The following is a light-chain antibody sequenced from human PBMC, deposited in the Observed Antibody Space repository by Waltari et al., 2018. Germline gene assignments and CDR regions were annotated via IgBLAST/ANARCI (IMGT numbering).Light chain of an antibody. CDR2: AAS. V-gene: IGKV1-39*01. CDR3: QQSYSTPFT. J-gene: IGKJ2*01. CDR1: QSISSY. Sequence: DIQMTQSPSSLSASVGDRVTITFRASQSISSYLNWYQQKPGKAPKLLIYAASSLQSGVPSRFSGSGSGTDVTLTISSLQPEDFGTYYCQQSYSTPFTFGQGTKLEIK.